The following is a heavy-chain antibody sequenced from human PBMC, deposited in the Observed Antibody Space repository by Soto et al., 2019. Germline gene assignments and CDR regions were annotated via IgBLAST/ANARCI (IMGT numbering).Heavy chain of an antibody. D-gene: IGHD3-10*01. CDR2: INSDGSST. CDR3: ARGSKEVTMVRGAKRGGFDP. CDR1: GFTFSSYW. J-gene: IGHJ5*02. V-gene: IGHV3-74*01. Sequence: EVQLVESGGGLVQPGGSLGLSCAASGFTFSSYWMHWVRQAPGKGLVWVSRINSDGSSTSYADSVKGRFTISRDNAKNTLYLQMNSLRAEDTAVYYCARGSKEVTMVRGAKRGGFDPWGQGTLVTVSS.